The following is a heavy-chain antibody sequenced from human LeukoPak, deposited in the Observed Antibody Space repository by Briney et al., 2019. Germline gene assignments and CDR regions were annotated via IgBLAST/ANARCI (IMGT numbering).Heavy chain of an antibody. CDR3: ARIGYSSNCTDY. D-gene: IGHD6-13*01. CDR1: GFTFSDYY. V-gene: IGHV3-11*04. CDR2: ISFSGNTI. J-gene: IGHJ4*02. Sequence: GGSLRLSCAASGFTFSDYYMSWIRQAPGKGLEWVSYISFSGNTIYYADSVKGRFTISRDNAKNSLYLQMNSPRAEDTAVYYCARIGYSSNCTDYWGQGTLVTVSS.